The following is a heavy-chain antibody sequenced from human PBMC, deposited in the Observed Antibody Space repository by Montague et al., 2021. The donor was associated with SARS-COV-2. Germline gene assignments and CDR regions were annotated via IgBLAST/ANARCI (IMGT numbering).Heavy chain of an antibody. CDR1: GFTFSQHP. D-gene: IGHD2-15*01. V-gene: IGHV3-23*01. CDR3: ASAYILNKWYEAY. Sequence: SLRLSCAASGFTFSQHPMHWVRQAPGKGLEWVSSIGARGDSTYYADSVKGRFTVSRDNSKSTLYLQMNSLRREDTAVYYCASAYILNKWYEAYWGQGTLVTVSS. J-gene: IGHJ4*02. CDR2: IGARGDST.